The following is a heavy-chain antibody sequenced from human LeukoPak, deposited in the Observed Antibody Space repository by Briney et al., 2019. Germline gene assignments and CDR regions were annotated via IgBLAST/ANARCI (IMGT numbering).Heavy chain of an antibody. CDR2: IYTSGST. V-gene: IGHV4-61*02. CDR3: ARVSGPFDY. Sequence: SETLSLTCTVSGGSISSGSYYWSWIRLPAWKGLEWIGRIYTSGSTNYNPSLKSRVTISVDTSKNQCSLKLSSVTAADTAVYYCARVSGPFDYWGQGTLVTVSS. CDR1: GGSISSGSYY. J-gene: IGHJ4*02.